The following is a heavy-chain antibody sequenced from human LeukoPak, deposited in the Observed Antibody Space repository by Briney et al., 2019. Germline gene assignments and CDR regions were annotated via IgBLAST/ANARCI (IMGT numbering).Heavy chain of an antibody. CDR3: AREGTARQSSIAARPGSAVDY. D-gene: IGHD6-6*01. J-gene: IGHJ4*02. CDR1: GFTFSSYS. Sequence: PGGSLRLSCAASGFTFSSYSMNWVRQAPGKGLEWVSYISSSSSTIYYADSVKGRFTISRDNAKNSLYLQMNSLRAEDTAVYYCAREGTARQSSIAARPGSAVDYWGQGTLVTVSS. CDR2: ISSSSSTI. V-gene: IGHV3-48*04.